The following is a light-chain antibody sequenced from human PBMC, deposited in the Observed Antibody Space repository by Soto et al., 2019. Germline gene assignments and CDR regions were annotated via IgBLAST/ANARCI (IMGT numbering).Light chain of an antibody. CDR2: DAS. CDR3: QQYDNLPFT. CDR1: QAISNY. V-gene: IGKV1-33*01. Sequence: DIQMTQSPSSLSASVGDRVTITCQASQAISNYLNWYQQKPGKAPKLLIYDASNLETGVPSRFSGSGSGTDFTFTISSLQPEDIATYYCQQYDNLPFTFGPGTKWISN. J-gene: IGKJ3*01.